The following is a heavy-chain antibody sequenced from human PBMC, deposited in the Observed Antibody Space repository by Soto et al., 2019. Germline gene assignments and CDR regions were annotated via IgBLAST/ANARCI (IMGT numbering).Heavy chain of an antibody. CDR3: ARRERYYGSPGWFDP. Sequence: XETLALTCSVSGCSISSFTYYWGWIRQPPGKGLEWIGTVYYNENTYYNPSLKSRVTITVDTAKNQFSLNLRSVTAADTAMYFCARRERYYGSPGWFDPWGPGPLVTVSS. J-gene: IGHJ5*02. V-gene: IGHV4-39*01. D-gene: IGHD3-10*01. CDR1: GCSISSFTYY. CDR2: VYYNENT.